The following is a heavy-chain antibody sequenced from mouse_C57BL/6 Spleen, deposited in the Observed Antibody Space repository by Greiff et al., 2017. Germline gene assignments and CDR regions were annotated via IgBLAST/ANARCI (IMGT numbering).Heavy chain of an antibody. Sequence: VQLVESGPELVKPGASVKISCKASGYAFSSSWMNWVKQRPGKGLEWIGRIYPGDGDTNYNGKFKGKATLTADKSSSTAYVQLSSLTSKDSAVYFCARGGGGFLFDYWGQGTTLTVSS. CDR2: IYPGDGDT. V-gene: IGHV1-82*01. CDR3: ARGGGGFLFDY. D-gene: IGHD1-1*02. J-gene: IGHJ2*01. CDR1: GYAFSSSW.